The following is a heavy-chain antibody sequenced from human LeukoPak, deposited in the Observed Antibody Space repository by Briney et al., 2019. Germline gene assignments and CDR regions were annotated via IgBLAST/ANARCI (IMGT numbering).Heavy chain of an antibody. CDR2: IYHSGST. Sequence: SETLSLTCAVSGGSISSYYWSWIRQPPGKGPEWIGYIYHSGSTNYNPSLKSRVTISVDTSKNQFSLKLSSVTAADAAVYYCAKIWDNGPHDAFDIWGQGTMVTVSS. J-gene: IGHJ3*02. D-gene: IGHD1-26*01. CDR3: AKIWDNGPHDAFDI. CDR1: GGSISSYY. V-gene: IGHV4-59*13.